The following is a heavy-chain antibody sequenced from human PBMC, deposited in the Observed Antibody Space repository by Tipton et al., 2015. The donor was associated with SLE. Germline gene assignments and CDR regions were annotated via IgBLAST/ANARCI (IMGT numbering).Heavy chain of an antibody. Sequence: TLSLTCIVSGYSINTGFQWGWIRQPPGKGLEWIGILYDTGSTEVNPSLKSRVTMSEHTSKNEFSLNLNLNSVTAADTAVYYCARVYTKYFDYYMGMWGKGTTVTVSS. V-gene: IGHV4-38-2*02. CDR3: ARVYTKYFDYYMGM. D-gene: IGHD2-8*01. CDR2: LYDTGST. J-gene: IGHJ6*03. CDR1: GYSINTGFQ.